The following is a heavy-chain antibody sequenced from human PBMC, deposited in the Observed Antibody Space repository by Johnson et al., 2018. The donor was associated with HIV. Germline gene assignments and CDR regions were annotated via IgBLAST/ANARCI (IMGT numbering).Heavy chain of an antibody. J-gene: IGHJ3*01. CDR2: IWYGGSNK. D-gene: IGHD3-16*01. CDR3: AKPPSMGADAFDV. V-gene: IGHV3-30*18. Sequence: QVQLVESGGGVVQPGRSLRLSCAASGFTFSSYGMHWVRQAPGKGLEWVAVIWYGGSNKYYADSVKGRFNISRDNSKNTLYLQMNSLRAEDSALYYCAKPPSMGADAFDVWGQGTMVTVSS. CDR1: GFTFSSYG.